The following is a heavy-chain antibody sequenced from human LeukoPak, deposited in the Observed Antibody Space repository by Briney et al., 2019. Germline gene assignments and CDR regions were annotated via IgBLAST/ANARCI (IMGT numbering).Heavy chain of an antibody. V-gene: IGHV4-4*02. Sequence: PSETLSLICAVSNGSISSTNWWSWVRQSPGKGLEYIGEIYHSGTTNYNPSLKSRVTISLDKSKNHFSLKLTSVTAADTAVYYCVRVVVVSATLKDWFDPWGQGILVTVSS. CDR1: NGSISSTNW. CDR3: VRVVVVSATLKDWFDP. J-gene: IGHJ5*02. D-gene: IGHD2-15*01. CDR2: IYHSGTT.